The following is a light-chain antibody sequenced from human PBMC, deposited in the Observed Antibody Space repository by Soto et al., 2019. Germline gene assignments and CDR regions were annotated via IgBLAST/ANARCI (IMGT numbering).Light chain of an antibody. Sequence: DIQISQSPSSVSSSVGHRVSFTRRASQDINNWLAWYQQKPGKAPKLLIYASSSLQSGVPSRLSGSGSGHDFTLTISRLQPEEFATYYCQQANSFLGITFGQGTRMEIK. CDR2: ASS. CDR1: QDINNW. CDR3: QQANSFLGIT. J-gene: IGKJ5*01. V-gene: IGKV1-12*01.